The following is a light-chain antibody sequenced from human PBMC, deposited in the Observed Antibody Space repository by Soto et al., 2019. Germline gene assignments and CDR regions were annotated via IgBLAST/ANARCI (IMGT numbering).Light chain of an antibody. J-gene: IGLJ2*01. CDR1: SSNFGRHS. Sequence: QLVLTQPPSASGTPGQSVTMSCSGSSSNFGRHSVSWYQQLPGTAPRLLIYANNQRPSGVPDRFSGSKSGTSASLTISGLQSEDEGDYHCATWDDSVNGVIFGGGTKLTVL. CDR3: ATWDDSVNGVI. V-gene: IGLV1-44*01. CDR2: ANN.